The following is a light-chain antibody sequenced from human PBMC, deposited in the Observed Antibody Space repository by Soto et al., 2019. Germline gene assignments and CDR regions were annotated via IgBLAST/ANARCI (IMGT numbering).Light chain of an antibody. V-gene: IGLV2-14*01. J-gene: IGLJ1*01. CDR3: SSYATSSPYV. CDR1: SNDVGGYDY. CDR2: EVS. Sequence: QSALTQPASASGSPGHSITISCTGTSNDVGGYDYVSWYQQHPGKAPKLVIYEVSHRPSGISDRFSGSKSGNTASLTISGLQVEDEADYYCSSYATSSPYVFGPGTKLTVL.